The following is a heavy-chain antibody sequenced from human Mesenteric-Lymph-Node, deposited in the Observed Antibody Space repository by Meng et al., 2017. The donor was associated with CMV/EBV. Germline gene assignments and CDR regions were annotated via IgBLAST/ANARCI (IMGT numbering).Heavy chain of an antibody. CDR1: GYTFTNYH. D-gene: IGHD2-2*01. Sequence: ASVKVSCKASGYTFTNYHVHWVRQAPGQGLEWMGLINPSISTTTYAQKFQGRVTMTTDTSTSTVYMELSSLRSEDTAMYYCATSYCSSSACYSRYGMDVWGQGTTVTVSS. V-gene: IGHV1-46*01. CDR3: ATSYCSSSACYSRYGMDV. CDR2: INPSISTT. J-gene: IGHJ6*02.